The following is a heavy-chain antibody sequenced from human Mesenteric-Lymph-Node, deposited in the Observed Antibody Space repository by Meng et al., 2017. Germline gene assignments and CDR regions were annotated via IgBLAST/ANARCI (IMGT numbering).Heavy chain of an antibody. V-gene: IGHV3-66*02. CDR3: AREARAAAGLPGDWFDP. D-gene: IGHD6-13*01. J-gene: IGHJ5*02. CDR1: GGSISSNGYY. Sequence: HRQGSCPGLVKPSEPLSLPCTVSGGSISSNGYYWDWVRQAPGKGLEWVSVIYSGGSTYYADSVKGRFTISRDNSKNTLYLQMNSLRAEDTAVYYCAREARAAAGLPGDWFDPWGQGTLVTVFS. CDR2: IYSGGST.